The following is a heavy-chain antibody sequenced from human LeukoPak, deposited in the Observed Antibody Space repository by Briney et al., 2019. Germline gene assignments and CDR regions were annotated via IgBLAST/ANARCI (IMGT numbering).Heavy chain of an antibody. CDR1: GYTFTGYY. CDR2: INPNSGGT. V-gene: IGHV1-2*02. D-gene: IGHD1-26*01. Sequence: ASVKVSCKASGYTFTGYYMHWVRQAAGQGLEWMGWINPNSGGTNYAQKFQGRVTMTRDTYISTAYMELSRLRSDDTAVYYCARGVSGSYYYYYMDVWGKGTTVTVSS. J-gene: IGHJ6*03. CDR3: ARGVSGSYYYYYMDV.